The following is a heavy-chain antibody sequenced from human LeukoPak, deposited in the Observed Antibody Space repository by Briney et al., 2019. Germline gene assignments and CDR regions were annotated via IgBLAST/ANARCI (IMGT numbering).Heavy chain of an antibody. CDR1: GGTFSSYA. V-gene: IGHV1-69*13. CDR3: ARGSSPMVRGVMISCMDV. D-gene: IGHD3-10*01. J-gene: IGHJ6*02. Sequence: GASVKVSCKASGGTFSSYAISWVRQAPGQGLEWMGGIIPIFGTANYAQKFQGRVTITAGESTSTAYMELSSLRSEDTAVYYCARGSSPMVRGVMISCMDVWGQGTTVTVSS. CDR2: IIPIFGTA.